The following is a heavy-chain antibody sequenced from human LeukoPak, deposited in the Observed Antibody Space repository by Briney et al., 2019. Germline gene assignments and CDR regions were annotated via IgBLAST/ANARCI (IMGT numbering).Heavy chain of an antibody. CDR1: GFTFSSYS. V-gene: IGHV3-48*04. Sequence: TGGSPRLSCAASGFTFSSYSMNWVRQAPGKGLEWVSYISSSSSTIYYADSVKGRFTISRDNAKNSLYLQMNSLRAEDTAVYYCARDRGLQRGGFDPWGQGTLVTVSS. J-gene: IGHJ5*02. CDR2: ISSSSSTI. D-gene: IGHD4-11*01. CDR3: ARDRGLQRGGFDP.